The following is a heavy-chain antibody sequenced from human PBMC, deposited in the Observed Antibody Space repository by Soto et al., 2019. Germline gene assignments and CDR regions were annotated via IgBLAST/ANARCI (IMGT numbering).Heavy chain of an antibody. V-gene: IGHV3-30*18. CDR3: AKVPRGGPADY. J-gene: IGHJ4*02. CDR2: ISYDGSNK. Sequence: QVQLVESGGGVVQPGRSPRLSCAASGFTFSSYGMHWVRQAPGKGLEWVAVISYDGSNKYYADSVKGRFTISRDNSKNTLYLQMNSLRAEDTAVYYCAKVPRGGPADYWGQGTLVTVSS. CDR1: GFTFSSYG.